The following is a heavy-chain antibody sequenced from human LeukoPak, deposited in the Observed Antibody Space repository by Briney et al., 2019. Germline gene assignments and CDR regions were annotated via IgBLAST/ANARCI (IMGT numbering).Heavy chain of an antibody. Sequence: SETLSLTCTVSGGSISNYYWSWIRQPPGKGLEWIGYIYHSGSTKSNPSLKSRVTISVDTSKNQFSLKVSYVTAADTAVYYCARASGYTYGPDYWGQGTLVTVSS. CDR3: ARASGYTYGPDY. D-gene: IGHD5-18*01. CDR1: GGSISNYY. J-gene: IGHJ4*02. V-gene: IGHV4-59*01. CDR2: IYHSGST.